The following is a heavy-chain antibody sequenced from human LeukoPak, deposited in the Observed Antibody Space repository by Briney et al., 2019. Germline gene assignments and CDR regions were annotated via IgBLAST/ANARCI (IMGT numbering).Heavy chain of an antibody. CDR2: INPSGGST. J-gene: IGHJ4*02. D-gene: IGHD3-22*01. CDR3: ARESTDYDSSGYYYHDY. CDR1: GYTFTSYY. V-gene: IGHV1-46*01. Sequence: ASVKVSCKASGYTFTSYYMHWVRQAPGQGLEWMGIINPSGGSTSYAQKFQGRVTMTRDTSTSTVYMELSSLRSEDTAVYYCARESTDYDSSGYYYHDYWGQGTLVTVSS.